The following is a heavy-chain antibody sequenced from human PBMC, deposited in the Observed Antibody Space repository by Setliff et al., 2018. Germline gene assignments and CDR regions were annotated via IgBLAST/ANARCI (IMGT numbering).Heavy chain of an antibody. Sequence: SETLSPTSAVYGDSCSGYFWTCIRQTQGKGVEWIEDIDQSGSTNYNPSLKRRLTISVDTSKNQFSLSLSSVTAADTAVYYCAGGAFGSGWYVRPWFDPWGQGTLVTVSS. CDR2: IDQSGST. CDR3: AGGAFGSGWYVRPWFDP. J-gene: IGHJ5*02. D-gene: IGHD6-13*01. V-gene: IGHV4-34*01. CDR1: GDSCSGYF.